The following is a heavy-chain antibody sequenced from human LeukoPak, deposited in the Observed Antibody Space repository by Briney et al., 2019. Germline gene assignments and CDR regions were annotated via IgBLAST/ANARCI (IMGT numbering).Heavy chain of an antibody. V-gene: IGHV4-39*01. Sequence: PSETLSLTCTVSGGSISSSSYYWGWIRQPPGKGLEWFGNIYYSGGTYYNPSLKSRVTISVDTSKNQFSLKLSSMTAADTAVYYCARSMVRGVIDYWGQGTLVTVSS. J-gene: IGHJ4*02. D-gene: IGHD3-10*01. CDR3: ARSMVRGVIDY. CDR1: GGSISSSSYY. CDR2: IYYSGGT.